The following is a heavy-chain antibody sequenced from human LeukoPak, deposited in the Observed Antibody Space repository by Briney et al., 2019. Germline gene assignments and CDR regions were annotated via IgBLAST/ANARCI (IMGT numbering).Heavy chain of an antibody. Sequence: PSETLSLTCTVSGGSISSSSYYWGWIRQPPGKGLEWIGSIYYSGRTYYNPSLKSRVTIPVETSKNQFSLKLSSVTAADTAVYYCARPGGLANYYYYYMDVWGKGTTVTVSS. CDR1: GGSISSSSYY. J-gene: IGHJ6*03. D-gene: IGHD3-10*01. CDR3: ARPGGLANYYYYYMDV. CDR2: IYYSGRT. V-gene: IGHV4-39*01.